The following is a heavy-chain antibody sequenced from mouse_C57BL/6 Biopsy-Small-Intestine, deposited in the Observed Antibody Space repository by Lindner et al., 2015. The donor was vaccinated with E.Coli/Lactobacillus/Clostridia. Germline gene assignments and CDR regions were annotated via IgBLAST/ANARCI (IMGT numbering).Heavy chain of an antibody. CDR2: IWSDGST. J-gene: IGHJ1*03. CDR1: GFSLTSYG. CDR3: ARHHDYDGYFDV. V-gene: IGHV2-6-1*01. D-gene: IGHD2-4*01. Sequence: VQLQESGPGLVAPSQSLSITCTVSGFSLTSYGVHRVRQPPGKGLEWLVVIWSDGSTTYNSALKSRLSISKDNSKSQVFLKMNSLQTDDTAMYYCARHHDYDGYFDVWGTGTTVTVSS.